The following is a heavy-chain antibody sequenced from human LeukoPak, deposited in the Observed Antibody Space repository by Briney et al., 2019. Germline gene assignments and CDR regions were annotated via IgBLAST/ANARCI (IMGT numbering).Heavy chain of an antibody. V-gene: IGHV3-73*01. Sequence: GGSLKLSCAASGFIFSGSAMHWVRQASGKGLEWVGRIRSKANSYATAYAASVKGRFTISRDDSKNTAYLQMNSLKTEDTAVYYCTNGGWSPAYWGQGTLVTVSS. CDR1: GFIFSGSA. J-gene: IGHJ4*02. D-gene: IGHD6-19*01. CDR3: TNGGWSPAY. CDR2: IRSKANSYAT.